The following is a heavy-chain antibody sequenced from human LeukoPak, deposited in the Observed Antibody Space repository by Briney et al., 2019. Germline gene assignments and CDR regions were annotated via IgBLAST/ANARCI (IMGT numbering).Heavy chain of an antibody. V-gene: IGHV4-39*07. Sequence: SETLSLTCTVSGGSISSSSHYWGWIRQPPGKGLEWIGSIYYSGSTYYNPSLKSRVTISVDTSKNQFSLKLSSVTAADTAVYYCAREFGGSYLGYWGQGTLVTVSS. CDR2: IYYSGST. D-gene: IGHD1-26*01. CDR3: AREFGGSYLGY. CDR1: GGSISSSSHY. J-gene: IGHJ4*02.